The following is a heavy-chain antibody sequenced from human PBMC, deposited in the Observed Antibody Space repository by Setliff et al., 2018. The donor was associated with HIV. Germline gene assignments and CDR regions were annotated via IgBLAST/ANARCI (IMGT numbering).Heavy chain of an antibody. CDR1: GGSFSGYY. J-gene: IGHJ4*02. D-gene: IGHD1-26*01. Sequence: SETLSLTCAVYGGSFSGYYWTWIRQSPGKGLEWIGEINHSGATTYKPSLKSRATISVDTSKKQFSLKLNSVNAADTATYYCARYSGLGIDYWGQGTLGTVPQ. CDR3: ARYSGLGIDY. V-gene: IGHV4-34*01. CDR2: INHSGAT.